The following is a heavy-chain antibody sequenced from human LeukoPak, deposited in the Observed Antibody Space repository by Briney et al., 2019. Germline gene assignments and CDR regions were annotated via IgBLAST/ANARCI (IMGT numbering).Heavy chain of an antibody. CDR2: INPNSGGT. V-gene: IGHV1-2*02. Sequence: VASVKVSCKSSGYTFTSYGISWVRQAPGQGLAWMGWINPNSGGTNYAQKFQGRVTMTRDTSISTAYMELSRLRSDDTAVYYCARDPSGITMVRGDPTNWFDPWGQGTLVTVSS. D-gene: IGHD3-10*01. CDR3: ARDPSGITMVRGDPTNWFDP. J-gene: IGHJ5*02. CDR1: GYTFTSYG.